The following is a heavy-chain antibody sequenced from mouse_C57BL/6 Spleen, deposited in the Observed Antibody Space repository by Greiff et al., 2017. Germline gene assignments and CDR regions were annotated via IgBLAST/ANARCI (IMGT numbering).Heavy chain of an antibody. CDR2: INPSSGYT. D-gene: IGHD1-1*01. V-gene: IGHV1-7*01. Sequence: QVQLQQSGAELAKPGASVKLSCKASGYTFTSYWMHWVKQRPGQGLEWIGNINPSSGYTKYNQKFKDKATLTADKSSSTAYMQLSSLTSGDSAVXYCARDYGTPYYFDYWGQGTTLTVSS. J-gene: IGHJ2*01. CDR1: GYTFTSYW. CDR3: ARDYGTPYYFDY.